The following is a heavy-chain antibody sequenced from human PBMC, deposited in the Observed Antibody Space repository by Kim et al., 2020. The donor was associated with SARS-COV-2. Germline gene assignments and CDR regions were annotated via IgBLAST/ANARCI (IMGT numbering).Heavy chain of an antibody. J-gene: IGHJ5*02. Sequence: GGSLRLSCAASGFTFSSYEMNWVRQAPGKGLEWVSYISSSGSTIYYADSAKGRFTISRDNAKNSLYLQMNSLRAEDTAVYYCAREYFDWLGSHWFDPWGQGTLVTVSS. V-gene: IGHV3-48*03. CDR3: AREYFDWLGSHWFDP. D-gene: IGHD3-9*01. CDR1: GFTFSSYE. CDR2: ISSSGSTI.